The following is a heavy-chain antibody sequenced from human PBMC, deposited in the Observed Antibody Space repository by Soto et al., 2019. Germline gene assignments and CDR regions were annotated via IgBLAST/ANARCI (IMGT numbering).Heavy chain of an antibody. Sequence: QVQLVQSGAEVKKPEASVKVSCKASGYTFTSYGISWVRQAPGQGLEWMGWISAYNGNTNYAQKLQGRVTMTTDTPTSTAYMELRSLRSDDTAVYYCARVRGTYYDFWSGYYPFDYWGQGTLVTVSS. J-gene: IGHJ4*02. CDR1: GYTFTSYG. CDR2: ISAYNGNT. V-gene: IGHV1-18*04. D-gene: IGHD3-3*01. CDR3: ARVRGTYYDFWSGYYPFDY.